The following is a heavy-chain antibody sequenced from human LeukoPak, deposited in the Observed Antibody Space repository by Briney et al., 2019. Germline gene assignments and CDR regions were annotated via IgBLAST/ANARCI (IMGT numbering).Heavy chain of an antibody. J-gene: IGHJ6*02. CDR2: INAGNGNT. CDR1: GYTFTTYA. Sequence: ASVKVSCKTSGYTFTTYAIYWVRQAPGQRPEWMGWINAGNGNTKYSQKFQGRVTITRDTSASTAYMELSSLRSEDTAVYYCASPYPGIAAAGNSYYYGMDVWGQGTTVTVSS. CDR3: ASPYPGIAAAGNSYYYGMDV. V-gene: IGHV1-3*01. D-gene: IGHD6-13*01.